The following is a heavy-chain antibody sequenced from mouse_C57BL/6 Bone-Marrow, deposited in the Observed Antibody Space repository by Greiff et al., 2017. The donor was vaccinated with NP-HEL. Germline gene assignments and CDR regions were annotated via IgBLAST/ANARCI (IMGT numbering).Heavy chain of an antibody. D-gene: IGHD1-1*01. CDR2: ISYDGSN. V-gene: IGHV3-6*01. Sequence: VQLKQSGPGLVKPSQSLSLTCSVTGYSITSGYYWNWIRQFPGNKLEWMGYISYDGSNNYNPSLKNRISITRDTSKNQFFLKLNSVTTEDTATYYCAREPLKTTVVAKGYFDVWGTGTTVTVSS. J-gene: IGHJ1*03. CDR1: GYSITSGYY. CDR3: AREPLKTTVVAKGYFDV.